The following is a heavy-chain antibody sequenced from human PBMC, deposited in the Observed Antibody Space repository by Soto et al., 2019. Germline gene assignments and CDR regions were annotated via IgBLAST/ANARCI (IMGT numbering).Heavy chain of an antibody. Sequence: QLQLQESGPGLVKPSQTLSLACTVSGGYFSSGGYYWSWIRQLPGKVLEWIGYIYYSGSTYYNPSLMSRFTISLDTSKNQFSLKLSSVTAADTAVYYCARATSFSGHHGYWGQGTLVTVSA. V-gene: IGHV4-31*03. CDR1: GGYFSSGGYY. D-gene: IGHD2-8*02. CDR2: IYYSGST. CDR3: ARATSFSGHHGY. J-gene: IGHJ4*02.